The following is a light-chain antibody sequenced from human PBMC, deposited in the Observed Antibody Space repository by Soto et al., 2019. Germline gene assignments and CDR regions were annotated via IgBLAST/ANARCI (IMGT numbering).Light chain of an antibody. CDR2: TNN. CDR1: GSNIGSNT. J-gene: IGLJ1*01. Sequence: QSVLAQPPSASGTPGQRITISCSGSGSNIGSNTVTCYQQLPRTAPKLLIYTNNQRPSAVPDRFSGYKSGTSASLAISGLQSGDEADYYCGTCDGSLNGYLFGTGTKVPGL. CDR3: GTCDGSLNGYL. V-gene: IGLV1-44*01.